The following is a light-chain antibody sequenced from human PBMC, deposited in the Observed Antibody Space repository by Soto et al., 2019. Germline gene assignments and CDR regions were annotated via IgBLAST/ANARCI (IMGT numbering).Light chain of an antibody. CDR1: QSLLYSSNNKNY. CDR3: QQHYSTPLT. CDR2: WAS. V-gene: IGKV4-1*01. Sequence: DIVMTQSTDSLAVSLGERATINCKSSQSLLYSSNNKNYLAWYQQKPGQPPKLLIYWASTRESGVPDRFSGSGSGTDFTLTISSLQAEDVAVYYCQQHYSTPLTFGGGTKVDIK. J-gene: IGKJ4*01.